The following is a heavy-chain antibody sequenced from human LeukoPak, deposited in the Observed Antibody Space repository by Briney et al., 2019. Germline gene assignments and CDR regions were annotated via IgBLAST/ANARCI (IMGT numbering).Heavy chain of an antibody. J-gene: IGHJ4*02. V-gene: IGHV4-59*01. CDR3: AREAPHGAFDY. Sequence: PSETLSLTCTVSVGSISSYFWTWIRQPPGKGLEWLGYSYYSGNTNYNPSLKSRVTISVDTTKNQFSLDLSSVTAADTAVYYCAREAPHGAFDYWGQGTLVTVSS. CDR2: SYYSGNT. CDR1: VGSISSYF. D-gene: IGHD4-17*01.